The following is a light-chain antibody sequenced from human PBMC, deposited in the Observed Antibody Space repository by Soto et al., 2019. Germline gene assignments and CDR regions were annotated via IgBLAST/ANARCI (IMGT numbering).Light chain of an antibody. CDR1: QSLNNY. CDR3: QQSYMDPIT. Sequence: DIQMTQSPSTLSASVGDRVTITCRASQSLNNYLAWYQQKPGKAPNLLIYDASRLQSGVPSRFSGSGGGTDFTLSISSVQPEDFATYFCQQSYMDPITFGQGTRLEI. J-gene: IGKJ5*01. CDR2: DAS. V-gene: IGKV1-39*01.